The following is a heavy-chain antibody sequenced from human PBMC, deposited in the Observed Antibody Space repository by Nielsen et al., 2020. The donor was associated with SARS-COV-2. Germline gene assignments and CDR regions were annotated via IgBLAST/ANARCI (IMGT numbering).Heavy chain of an antibody. CDR2: ISWDGGAT. V-gene: IGHV3-43D*03. D-gene: IGHD5-18*01. J-gene: IGHJ4*02. CDR3: ANTPAYSYGHFDY. Sequence: SLKLSCAASGFTFDDYAMHWVRQAPRKGLEWVSLISWDGGATYYADSVKGRFTISRDNSKNSLYLQMNSLTAEDTALYYCANTPAYSYGHFDYWGQGTLVTVSS. CDR1: GFTFDDYA.